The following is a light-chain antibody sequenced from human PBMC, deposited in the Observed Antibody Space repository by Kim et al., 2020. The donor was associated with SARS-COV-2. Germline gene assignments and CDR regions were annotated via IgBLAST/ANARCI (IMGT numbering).Light chain of an antibody. CDR3: QQYYSSPFT. Sequence: DIAVIQSPDSLAVSLGERATINCRSSQSVLDTSNNQIYLAWYQQKPGQPPKLLISWASIRESGVPDRISGSGSGTDFTLTISSLQAEDVALYYCQQYYSSPFTFGQVTKLEI. CDR1: QSVLDTSNNQIY. V-gene: IGKV4-1*01. J-gene: IGKJ2*01. CDR2: WAS.